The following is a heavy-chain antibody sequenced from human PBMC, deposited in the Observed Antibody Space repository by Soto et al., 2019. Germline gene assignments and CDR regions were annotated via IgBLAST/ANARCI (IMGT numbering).Heavy chain of an antibody. CDR1: GDSIRSGVYD. J-gene: IGHJ5*02. D-gene: IGHD6-19*01. CDR3: ARGVAVARLYWFDP. V-gene: IGHV4-31*03. Sequence: LSLTCSVSGDSIRSGVYDWTWIRQHPGKGLEWIGYIYYNGSTHYNPSLKSRTTISLDTSKNQFSLRLSSVTAVDTAIYYCARGVAVARLYWFDPWGQGTPVTVSS. CDR2: IYYNGST.